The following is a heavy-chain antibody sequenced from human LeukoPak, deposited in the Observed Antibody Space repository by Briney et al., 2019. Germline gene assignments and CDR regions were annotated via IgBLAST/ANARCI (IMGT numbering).Heavy chain of an antibody. Sequence: ASVKVSCKASGGTFTSYAISWVRQAPGQGLEWMGGIIPIFGTANYAQKFQGRVTITTDESTSTAYVELSSLRSEDTAVYYCACNGGISHYYFDYWGQGTLVTVSS. D-gene: IGHD4-23*01. V-gene: IGHV1-69*05. J-gene: IGHJ4*02. CDR3: ACNGGISHYYFDY. CDR1: GGTFTSYA. CDR2: IIPIFGTA.